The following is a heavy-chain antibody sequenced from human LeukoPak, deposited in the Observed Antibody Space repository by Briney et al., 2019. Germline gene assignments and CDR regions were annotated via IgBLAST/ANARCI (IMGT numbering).Heavy chain of an antibody. CDR2: ISSSGTYI. V-gene: IGHV3-21*01. D-gene: IGHD3-22*01. CDR1: GFTFSSYS. CDR3: ARAYYYGSSGYLDY. Sequence: GGSLRLSCAASGFTFSSYSMNWVRQAPGKGLEWVAYISSSGTYIYYTDSVKGRFTISRDNAENSLYLQMNSLRADDTAVYYCARAYYYGSSGYLDYWGQGALVTVSS. J-gene: IGHJ4*02.